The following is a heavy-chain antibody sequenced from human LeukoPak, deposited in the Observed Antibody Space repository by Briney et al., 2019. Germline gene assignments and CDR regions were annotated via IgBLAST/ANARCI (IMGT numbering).Heavy chain of an antibody. D-gene: IGHD1-1*01. CDR3: ERDHNYAFDN. CDR2: IGIDSGNT. CDR1: GFPFIEYS. J-gene: IGHJ4*02. V-gene: IGHV3-48*01. Sequence: GGSLRLSCTASGFPFIEYSMNWVRQAPGKGLEWISYIGIDSGNTKYADSVRGRFTISADKAKNSLYLQMNSLRVEDTAVYYCERDHNYAFDNWGQGTLVSVAS.